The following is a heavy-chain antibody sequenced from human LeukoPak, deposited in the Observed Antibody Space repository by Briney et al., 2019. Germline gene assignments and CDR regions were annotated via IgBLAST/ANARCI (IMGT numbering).Heavy chain of an antibody. J-gene: IGHJ4*02. Sequence: ASVKVSCKASGYTFTSYDINWVRQATGQGLEWMGWMNPNSGNTGYAQKFQGRVTITRNTSISTAYMELSGLRAEDTAMYYCARDYRGPIGIFDYWGQGTLVTVSS. CDR3: ARDYRGPIGIFDY. V-gene: IGHV1-8*03. D-gene: IGHD1-26*01. CDR2: MNPNSGNT. CDR1: GYTFTSYD.